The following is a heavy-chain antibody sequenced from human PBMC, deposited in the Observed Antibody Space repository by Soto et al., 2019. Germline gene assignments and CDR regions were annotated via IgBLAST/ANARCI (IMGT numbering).Heavy chain of an antibody. CDR1: GYSFTSYA. V-gene: IGHV1-3*01. Sequence: EASVKVSCKASGYSFTSYAMHWVRQAPGQRLEWIGWINAGNGNTKYSQKFQGRVTITRDTSTSTAYMELSSLRSEDTAVYYCAVPFITGTQSIWGQGTMVTVSS. J-gene: IGHJ3*02. CDR3: AVPFITGTQSI. D-gene: IGHD1-20*01. CDR2: INAGNGNT.